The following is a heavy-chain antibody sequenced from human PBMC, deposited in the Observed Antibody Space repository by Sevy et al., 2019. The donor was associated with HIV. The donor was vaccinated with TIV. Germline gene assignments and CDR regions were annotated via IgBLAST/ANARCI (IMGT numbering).Heavy chain of an antibody. V-gene: IGHV3-21*01. CDR3: EKGVQTYYAFDI. Sequence: GGSLRLSCVVAGFTFNNDNMNWVRQAPGKGLEWVSYISGLSNYIYYADSVKGRFSISRDKAKNSLYLQMNSLRAEDTAIYYCEKGVQTYYAFDIWGQGTMVTVSS. CDR1: GFTFNNDN. CDR2: ISGLSNYI. J-gene: IGHJ3*02. D-gene: IGHD1-26*01.